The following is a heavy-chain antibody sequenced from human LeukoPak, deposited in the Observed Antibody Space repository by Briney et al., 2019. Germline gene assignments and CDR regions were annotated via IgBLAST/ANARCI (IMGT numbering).Heavy chain of an antibody. CDR2: IYYSRST. Sequence: SETLSLTCTVSGGSISSSSYYWGWIRQPPGKGLEWIGSIYYSRSTYYNPSLKSRVTISVDTSKNQFSLKLSSVTAADTAVYYCARGLRADSSGWSDYWGQGTLVTVSS. CDR3: ARGLRADSSGWSDY. J-gene: IGHJ4*02. D-gene: IGHD6-19*01. V-gene: IGHV4-39*07. CDR1: GGSISSSSYY.